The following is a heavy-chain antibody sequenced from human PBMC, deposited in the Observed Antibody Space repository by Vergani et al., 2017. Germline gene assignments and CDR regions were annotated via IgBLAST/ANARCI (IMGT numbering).Heavy chain of an antibody. D-gene: IGHD6-13*01. V-gene: IGHV3-33*03. J-gene: IGHJ2*01. CDR1: GFTLSSHA. CDR2: IWYDGSKE. Sequence: QVQLEASGGGVVQPGRSLRLSCAGSGFTLSSHAMHWVRQAPGKGLEWVAFIWYDGSKEYYADSVKGRFTISRDNAKNSLYLQMNSLRAEDTALYYCVKDIAASGNYWYFDLWGRGTLVTVSS. CDR3: VKDIAASGNYWYFDL.